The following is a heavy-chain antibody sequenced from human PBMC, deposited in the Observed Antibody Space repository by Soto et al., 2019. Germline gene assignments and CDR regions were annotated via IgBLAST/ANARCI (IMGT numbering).Heavy chain of an antibody. CDR2: IWYDGSNK. V-gene: IGHV3-33*06. CDR3: EKAKSRDYYAIWSGYFYGMDV. D-gene: IGHD3-3*01. Sequence: GVSLRLSCAASGFTVSSYGMHWVRQSPGKGLEWVAVIWYDGSNKYYADSVKGRFTISRDNSKNTLYLQMNSLRAEDTAVYYSEKAKSRDYYAIWSGYFYGMDVCGQGTTVTLTS. CDR1: GFTVSSYG. J-gene: IGHJ6*02.